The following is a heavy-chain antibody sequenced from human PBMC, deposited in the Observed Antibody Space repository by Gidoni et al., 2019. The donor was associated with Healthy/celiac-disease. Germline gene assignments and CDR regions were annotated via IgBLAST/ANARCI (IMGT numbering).Heavy chain of an antibody. V-gene: IGHV4-30-2*01. J-gene: IGHJ4*02. D-gene: IGHD3-10*01. CDR3: AREGEGFDY. CDR2: IYHSGST. Sequence: QLQLQESGSGLVTPAQTLSLTCAVSGGAIRSGGYSWSWIRQPPGTGLEWIGYIYHSGSTYYNPSLKSRVTISVDRSKNQFSLKLSSVTAADTAVYYCAREGEGFDYWGQGTLVTVSS. CDR1: GGAIRSGGYS.